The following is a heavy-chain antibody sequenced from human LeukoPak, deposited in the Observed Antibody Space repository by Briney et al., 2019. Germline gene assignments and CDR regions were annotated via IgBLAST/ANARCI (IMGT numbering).Heavy chain of an antibody. CDR3: ARSQYSSSDDAFDI. CDR1: GYSISSGYY. V-gene: IGHV4-38-2*02. J-gene: IGHJ3*02. CDR2: IYHSGST. Sequence: PSETLSLTCTVSGYSISSGYYWGWIRQPPGKGLEWIGSIYHSGSTYYNPSLKSRVTISVDTSKNQFSLKLSSVTAADTAVYYCARSQYSSSDDAFDIWGQGTMGTVSS. D-gene: IGHD6-13*01.